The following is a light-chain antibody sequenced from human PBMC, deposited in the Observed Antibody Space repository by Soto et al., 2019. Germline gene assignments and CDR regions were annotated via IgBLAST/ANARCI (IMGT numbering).Light chain of an antibody. CDR2: GAS. V-gene: IGKV3-20*01. CDR3: QQYGSAPT. CDR1: QSVSNNY. Sequence: IVLTQSPGTLSLSPGERATLSCRASQSVSNNYLAWYQQKPAQAPRRLIYGASTRATGIPDRFSGSGSGTDFTLTISRLEPEDFAVYYCQQYGSAPTFGEGTRLEIK. J-gene: IGKJ5*01.